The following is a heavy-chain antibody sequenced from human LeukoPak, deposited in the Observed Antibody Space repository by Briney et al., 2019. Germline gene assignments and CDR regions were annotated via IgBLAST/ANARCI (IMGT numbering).Heavy chain of an antibody. CDR1: GGSISSSNW. CDR3: ARDAIMVRGVIITRARAFDI. V-gene: IGHV4-4*02. J-gene: IGHJ3*02. CDR2: IYHSGST. D-gene: IGHD3-10*01. Sequence: SGTLSLTCAVSGGSISSSNWWSWVRPPPGKGLEWIGEIYHSGSTNYNPSLKSRVTISVDKSKNQFSLKLSSVTAADTAVYYCARDAIMVRGVIITRARAFDIWGQGTMVTVSS.